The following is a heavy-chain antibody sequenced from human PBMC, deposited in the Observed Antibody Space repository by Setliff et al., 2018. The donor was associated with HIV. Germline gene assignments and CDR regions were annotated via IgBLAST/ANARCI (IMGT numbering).Heavy chain of an antibody. D-gene: IGHD4-17*01. Sequence: SETLSLTCTVSGGSISSGSYYWSWIRQPAGKGLEWIGHIYTSGSTNYNPSLKSRVTISVDTSKNQFSLKLSSVTAADTAVYYCARAANLYGDYDYWGQGTLVTVSS. CDR1: GGSISSGSYY. CDR3: ARAANLYGDYDY. CDR2: IYTSGST. J-gene: IGHJ4*02. V-gene: IGHV4-61*09.